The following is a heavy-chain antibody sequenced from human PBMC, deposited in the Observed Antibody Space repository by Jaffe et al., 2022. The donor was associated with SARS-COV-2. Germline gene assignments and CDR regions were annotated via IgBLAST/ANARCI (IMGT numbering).Heavy chain of an antibody. V-gene: IGHV4-38-2*02. D-gene: IGHD3-9*01. CDR2: IYHSGST. CDR3: ARDGDYDIFDY. Sequence: QVQLQESGPGLVKPSETLSLTCTVSGYSISSGYYWGWIRQPPGKGLEWIGSIYHSGSTYYNPSLKSRVTISVDTSKNQFSLKLSSVTAADTAVYYCARDGDYDIFDYWGQGTLVTVSS. CDR1: GYSISSGYY. J-gene: IGHJ4*02.